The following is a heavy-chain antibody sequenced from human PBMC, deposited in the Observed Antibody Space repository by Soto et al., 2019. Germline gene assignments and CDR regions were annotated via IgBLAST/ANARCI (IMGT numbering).Heavy chain of an antibody. D-gene: IGHD3-9*01. Sequence: SVKVSCKASGGTFSSYAISWVRQAPGQGLEWMGGIIPIFGTANYAQKFQGRVTITADESTSTAYMELSSLRSEDTAVYYCARDATWPDYDILTGRRGYWFDPWGQGTLVTV. CDR1: GGTFSSYA. J-gene: IGHJ5*02. CDR2: IIPIFGTA. V-gene: IGHV1-69*13. CDR3: ARDATWPDYDILTGRRGYWFDP.